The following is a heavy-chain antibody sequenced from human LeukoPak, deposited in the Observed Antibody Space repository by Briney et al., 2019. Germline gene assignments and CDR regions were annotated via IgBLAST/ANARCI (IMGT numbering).Heavy chain of an antibody. CDR1: GGSISSYY. V-gene: IGHV4-59*01. CDR3: ARGSDYYDSSGRFDY. CDR2: IYYSGST. J-gene: IGHJ4*02. D-gene: IGHD3-22*01. Sequence: SETLSLTCTVSGGSISSYYWSWIRQPPGKGLEWIGYIYYSGSTNYNPSLKSRVTISVDTSKNQFSLKLSSVTAADTAVYYCARGSDYYDSSGRFDYWGQGTLVTVSS.